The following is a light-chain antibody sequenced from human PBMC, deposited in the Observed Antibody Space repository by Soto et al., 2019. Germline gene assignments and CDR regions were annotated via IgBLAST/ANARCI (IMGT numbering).Light chain of an antibody. CDR2: DAS. J-gene: IGKJ2*01. CDR3: QQYNSYSYT. V-gene: IGKV1-5*01. Sequence: DIPMTQSPSTLSASVGDRVTITCRASQSSSSWLAWYQQKPGKAPKLLIYDASSLESGVPSRFSGSVSGTEFTLTISSLQPDDFATYYCQQYNSYSYTFGQGTKLEIK. CDR1: QSSSSW.